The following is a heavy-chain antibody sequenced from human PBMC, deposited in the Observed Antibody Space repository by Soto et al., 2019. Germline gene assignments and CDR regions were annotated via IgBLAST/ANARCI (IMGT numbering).Heavy chain of an antibody. CDR1: GFPFSSYA. CDR3: AKGTRSCSTTSCYTVYYGMDV. D-gene: IGHD2-2*02. J-gene: IGHJ6*02. V-gene: IGHV3-23*01. Sequence: GGSLRLSCAASGFPFSSYAMTWVRQAPGMGLEWVSAINGGGGTTYNADSVKGRFTISRANSKNTLYLQMNSLRAEDTAVYYCAKGTRSCSTTSCYTVYYGMDVWGQGTTVTVSS. CDR2: INGGGGTT.